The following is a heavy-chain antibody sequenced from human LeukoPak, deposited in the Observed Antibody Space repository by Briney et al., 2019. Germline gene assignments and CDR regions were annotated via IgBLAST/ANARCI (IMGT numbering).Heavy chain of an antibody. CDR3: ARATYYYDSSGYLGPLPLDY. J-gene: IGHJ4*02. D-gene: IGHD3-22*01. V-gene: IGHV4-59*01. Sequence: SETLSLTCTVSGGSISSYYWRWIRQPPGKGLEWIGYIYYSGSTNYNPSLKSRVTISVDTSKNQFSLKLSSVTAADTAVYYCARATYYYDSSGYLGPLPLDYWGQGTLVTVSS. CDR1: GGSISSYY. CDR2: IYYSGST.